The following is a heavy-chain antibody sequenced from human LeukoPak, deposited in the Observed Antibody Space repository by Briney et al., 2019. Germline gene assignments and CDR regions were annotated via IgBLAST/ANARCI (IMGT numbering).Heavy chain of an antibody. V-gene: IGHV4-39*01. CDR3: ARPSETSIAARRWDFDY. CDR1: GGSISSSSYY. D-gene: IGHD6-6*01. CDR2: IYYSGST. Sequence: SETLSLTXTVSGGSISSSSYYWGWIRQPPGKGLEWIGSIYYSGSTYYNPSLKSRVTISVDTSKNQFSLKLSSVTAADTAVYYCARPSETSIAARRWDFDYWGQGNLVTVSS. J-gene: IGHJ4*02.